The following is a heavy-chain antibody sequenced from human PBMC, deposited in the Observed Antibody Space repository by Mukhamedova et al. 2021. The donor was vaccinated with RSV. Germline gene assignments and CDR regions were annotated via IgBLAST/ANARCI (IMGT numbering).Heavy chain of an antibody. CDR2: IIPIFGTA. CDR3: ARYAQLREGSLNY. J-gene: IGHJ4*02. D-gene: IGHD1-7*01. V-gene: IGHV1-69*01. Sequence: GGIIPIFGTANYAQKFQDRVTITADESTSTAYMELSSLRSEDTAVYYCARYAQLREGSLNYWGQGTLVTVSS.